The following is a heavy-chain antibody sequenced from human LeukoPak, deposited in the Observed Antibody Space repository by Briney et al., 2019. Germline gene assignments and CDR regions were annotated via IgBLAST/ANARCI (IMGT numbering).Heavy chain of an antibody. J-gene: IGHJ4*02. CDR1: GYTFTSYD. Sequence: ASVKVSCKASGYTFTSYDISWVRQAPGQGLEWMGRIIPILGIANYAQKFQGRVTITADKSTSTAYMELSSLRSEDTAVYYCARVVGATYYFDYWGQGTLVTVSS. CDR2: IIPILGIA. D-gene: IGHD1-26*01. CDR3: ARVVGATYYFDY. V-gene: IGHV1-69*04.